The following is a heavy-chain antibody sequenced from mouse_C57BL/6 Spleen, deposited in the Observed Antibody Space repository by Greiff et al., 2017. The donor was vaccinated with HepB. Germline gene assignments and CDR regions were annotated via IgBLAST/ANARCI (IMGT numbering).Heavy chain of an antibody. J-gene: IGHJ2*01. CDR2: ISSGSSTI. CDR3: ARETGLPFDY. V-gene: IGHV5-17*01. CDR1: GFTFSDYG. Sequence: EVQLVESGGGLVKPGESLKLSCAASGFTFSDYGMHWVRQAPEKGLEWVAYISSGSSTIYYADTVKGRFTISRDNAKNTLFLQMTSLRSEDTAMYYCARETGLPFDYWGQGTTLTVSS. D-gene: IGHD2-4*01.